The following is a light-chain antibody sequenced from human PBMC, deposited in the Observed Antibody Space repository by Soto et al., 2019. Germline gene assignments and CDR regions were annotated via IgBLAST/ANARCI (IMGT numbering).Light chain of an antibody. CDR2: AAS. J-gene: IGKJ1*01. CDR3: QQTYSNPPWT. CDR1: QSINSY. Sequence: DIQMTQSPSSLSASVGDRVTITCRASQSINSYVNWYQQKPGKAPKLLIYAASSLQSGVQSRFSGSESGTDFTLTISSLQPEDFATYYCQQTYSNPPWTFGQGTEVEIK. V-gene: IGKV1-39*01.